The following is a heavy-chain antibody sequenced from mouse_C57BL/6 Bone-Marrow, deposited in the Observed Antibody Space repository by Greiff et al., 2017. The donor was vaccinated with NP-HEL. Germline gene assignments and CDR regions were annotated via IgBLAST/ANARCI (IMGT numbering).Heavy chain of an antibody. D-gene: IGHD3-3*01. CDR3: ARGGGGTGFAY. CDR2: IDPSDSYT. Sequence: QVQLQQPGAELVMPGASVKLSCKASGYTFTSYWMHWVKQRPGQGLEWIGEIDPSDSYTNYNQKFKGKSTLTVDKSSSTAYMQRSSLTSEDSAVYYGARGGGGTGFAYWGQGTLVTVSA. CDR1: GYTFTSYW. J-gene: IGHJ3*01. V-gene: IGHV1-69*01.